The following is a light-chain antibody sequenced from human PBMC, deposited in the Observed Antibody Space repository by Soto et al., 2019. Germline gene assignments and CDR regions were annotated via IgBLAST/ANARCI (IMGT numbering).Light chain of an antibody. Sequence: DIQMNQSPSTLSASVGDRVTITCRASQSISSWLAWYQQKPGKAPKLLIYDASNLERGVPSRFSGSGSGTDFSLTVDSLQPEDTATYYCQQYDHPPYTFGQGTQLEIK. CDR1: QSISSW. V-gene: IGKV1-5*01. J-gene: IGKJ2*01. CDR3: QQYDHPPYT. CDR2: DAS.